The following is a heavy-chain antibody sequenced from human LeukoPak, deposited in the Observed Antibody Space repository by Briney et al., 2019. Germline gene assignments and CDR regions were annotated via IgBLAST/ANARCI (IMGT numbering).Heavy chain of an antibody. CDR3: ARDFSNNWSLDY. CDR2: ISDDGRNK. Sequence: PGGSLRLSCTASGFTFSSHGMHWVRQAPGKGLEWVAVISDDGRNKYYEDSVKGRFTISRDNSKNTLYLQMDSLRAEDTAVYYCARDFSNNWSLDYWGQGTLVTVSS. D-gene: IGHD5-24*01. V-gene: IGHV3-30*03. J-gene: IGHJ4*02. CDR1: GFTFSSHG.